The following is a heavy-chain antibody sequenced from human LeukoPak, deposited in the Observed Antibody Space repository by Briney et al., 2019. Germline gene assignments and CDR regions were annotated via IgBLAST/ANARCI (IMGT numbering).Heavy chain of an antibody. V-gene: IGHV4-38-2*02. J-gene: IGHJ5*02. Sequence: SETLSLTCNVSGYSISRGYYWGWIRQPPGKGLEWIGSVHHTGSTYYNPSLRSRVSISVDKSTNHISLEVTSVTAADTAVYYCARDWGFGDSEDWFDPWGQGTLVTVSS. CDR2: VHHTGST. CDR1: GYSISRGYY. CDR3: ARDWGFGDSEDWFDP. D-gene: IGHD3-10*01.